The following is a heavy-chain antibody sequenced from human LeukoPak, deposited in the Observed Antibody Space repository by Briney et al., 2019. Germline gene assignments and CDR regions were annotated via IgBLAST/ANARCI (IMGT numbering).Heavy chain of an antibody. CDR2: INPNSGDT. J-gene: IGHJ4*02. CDR3: ARRLTTSQDLDY. V-gene: IGHV1-2*02. Sequence: GAPVKVSCKASGYTFTGHYMYWVRQAPGQGLEWMGWINPNSGDTNYAQKFQGRVTMTRDTSISTAYMDLNRLTSDDTAVYYCARRLTTSQDLDYWGQGTLVTVSS. D-gene: IGHD2-2*01. CDR1: GYTFTGHY.